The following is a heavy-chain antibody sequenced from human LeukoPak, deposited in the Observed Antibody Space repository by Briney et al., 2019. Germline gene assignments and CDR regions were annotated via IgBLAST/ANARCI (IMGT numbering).Heavy chain of an antibody. CDR1: GFTFSNYW. J-gene: IGHJ4*02. CDR3: ARAMVDVVTASNYFDY. V-gene: IGHV3-74*01. D-gene: IGHD4-23*01. CDR2: ISGDESGT. Sequence: PGGSLRLSCATSGFTFSNYWMHWVRQAPGKGLVWVSRISGDESGTSYADSVKGRFTISRDNSKNTLYLQMNSLRAEDTAVYYCARAMVDVVTASNYFDYWGQGTLVTVSS.